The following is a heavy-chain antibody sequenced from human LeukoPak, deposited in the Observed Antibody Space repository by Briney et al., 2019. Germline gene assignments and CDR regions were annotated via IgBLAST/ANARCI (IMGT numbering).Heavy chain of an antibody. CDR2: IYYSGST. V-gene: IGHV4-59*01. CDR3: ARATIYCSSTSCYEGHAFDI. D-gene: IGHD2-2*01. Sequence: SETLSLTCTVSGGSISSYYWSWIQQPPGKGLEWIGYIYYSGSTNYNPSLKSRVTISVDTSKNQFSLKLSSVTAADTALYYCARATIYCSSTSCYEGHAFDIWSQGTIVTVSS. CDR1: GGSISSYY. J-gene: IGHJ3*02.